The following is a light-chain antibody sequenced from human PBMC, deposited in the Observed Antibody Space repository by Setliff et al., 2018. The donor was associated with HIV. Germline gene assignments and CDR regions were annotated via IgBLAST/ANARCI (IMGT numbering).Light chain of an antibody. Sequence: QSVLTQPRSVSGSPGQSVTISCTGTSSDVGGYNYVSWYQQHPGKAPKLMTYDVSKRPSGVPDRFSGSKSGNTASLTIYGLQAEDEADYNCCSYAGSYTFVFGTGTKVTVL. CDR3: CSYAGSYTFV. CDR1: SSDVGGYNY. J-gene: IGLJ1*01. CDR2: DVS. V-gene: IGLV2-11*01.